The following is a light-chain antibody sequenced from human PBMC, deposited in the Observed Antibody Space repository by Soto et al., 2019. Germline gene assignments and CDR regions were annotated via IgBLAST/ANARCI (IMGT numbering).Light chain of an antibody. CDR3: QQRSNWPPV. J-gene: IGKJ4*01. CDR1: QSVSSY. CDR2: DAS. V-gene: IGKV3-11*01. Sequence: EIVLTQSPATLSLSPGERATLSCRASQSVSSYLAWYQQKPGQAPRLLIYDASNRATGIPARFSGSGSGTEFTLTISSLEPVDFAVYYCQQRSNWPPVFGGGTKVEIK.